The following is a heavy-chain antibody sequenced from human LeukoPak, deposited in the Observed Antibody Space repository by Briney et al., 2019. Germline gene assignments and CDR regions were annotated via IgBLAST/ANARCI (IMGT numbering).Heavy chain of an antibody. J-gene: IGHJ3*01. CDR1: GGSVSSSDSY. V-gene: IGHV4-30-2*01. D-gene: IGHD1-26*01. CDR2: MYLSGRT. Sequence: SETLSLTCTVSGGSVSSSDSYWSGIRQPPGKDLEWMTFMYLSGRTHYNPSLKSRVTISLDRSKNQFSLKLTSVTAADTAVYYCARGTVGVVEPRYAFDVWGQGTMVTVSS. CDR3: ARGTVGVVEPRYAFDV.